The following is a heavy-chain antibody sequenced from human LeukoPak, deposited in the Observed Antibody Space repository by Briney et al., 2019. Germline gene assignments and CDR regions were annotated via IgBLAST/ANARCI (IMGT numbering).Heavy chain of an antibody. V-gene: IGHV4-4*07. Sequence: SSETLSLTCTVSGGSISSYYWSWIRQPAGKGLEWIGRTYTRGSTNYNPSLKSRVTMSVDTSKNQFSLKLSSVTAADTAVYYCAGEGHYYDSSGYYYGGEDYWGQGTLVTVSS. CDR1: GGSISSYY. CDR3: AGEGHYYDSSGYYYGGEDY. J-gene: IGHJ4*02. CDR2: TYTRGST. D-gene: IGHD3-22*01.